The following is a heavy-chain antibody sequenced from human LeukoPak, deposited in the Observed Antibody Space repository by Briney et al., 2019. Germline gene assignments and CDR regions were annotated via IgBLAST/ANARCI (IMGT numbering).Heavy chain of an antibody. V-gene: IGHV3-74*01. D-gene: IGHD5-18*01. Sequence: PGGSLRLSCAASGFIFTNYYMHWVRQAPGKGLVWVARINGDGSRTIYADSVKGRFTISRDDAKNSLYLQMNSLRAEDTALYYCAKDRGYSYGYGYYFDYWGQGTLVTVSS. CDR3: AKDRGYSYGYGYYFDY. CDR1: GFIFTNYY. J-gene: IGHJ4*02. CDR2: INGDGSRT.